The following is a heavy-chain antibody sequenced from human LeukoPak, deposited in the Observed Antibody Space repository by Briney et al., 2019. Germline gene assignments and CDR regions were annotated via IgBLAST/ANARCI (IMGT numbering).Heavy chain of an antibody. CDR3: ARHRKLVLRAFDI. Sequence: SETLSLTCAVYGGSFSGYYWSWIRQPPGKGLEWIGEINHSGSTNYNPSLKSRVTISVDTSKNQFSLKLSSVTAADTAVYYCARHRKLVLRAFDIWGQGTMVTVSS. CDR1: GGSFSGYY. V-gene: IGHV4-34*01. CDR2: INHSGST. J-gene: IGHJ3*02. D-gene: IGHD6-13*01.